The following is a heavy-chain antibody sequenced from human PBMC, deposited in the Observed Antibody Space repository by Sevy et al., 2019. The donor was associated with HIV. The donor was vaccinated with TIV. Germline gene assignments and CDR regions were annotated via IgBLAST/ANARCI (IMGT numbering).Heavy chain of an antibody. D-gene: IGHD4-17*01. J-gene: IGHJ3*01. CDR1: GGSISSGSYS. Sequence: SETLSLTCAVSGGSISSGSYSWNWIRQPPGKGLEWIGCIFHSGNTYYNPSLKSRVTISVDRSKNQFSLKMTSVTAADTAVYYCARDGGTVTSPGVFDVWGQGTMVTVSS. CDR2: IFHSGNT. CDR3: ARDGGTVTSPGVFDV. V-gene: IGHV4-30-2*01.